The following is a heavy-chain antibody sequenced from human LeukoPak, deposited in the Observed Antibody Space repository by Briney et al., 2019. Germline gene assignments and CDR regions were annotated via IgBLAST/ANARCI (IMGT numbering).Heavy chain of an antibody. V-gene: IGHV5-51*01. CDR3: ARHLAGAYDY. CDR2: IYPGDSDT. J-gene: IGHJ4*02. Sequence: GESLKISCKGSGYGFTRKWIGWVRQVPGKGLEWMAIIYPGDSDTRYSPSFQGQVTISADKSINTTYLQWSSLKASDTAMYYCARHLAGAYDYWGQGTLVTVSS. CDR1: GYGFTRKW. D-gene: IGHD2-21*01.